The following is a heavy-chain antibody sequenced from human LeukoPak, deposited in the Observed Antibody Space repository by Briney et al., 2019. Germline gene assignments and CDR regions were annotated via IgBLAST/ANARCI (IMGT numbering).Heavy chain of an antibody. Sequence: PGGSLRLSCAASGFTFDDYGMSWVRQAPGKGLVWVSRINSDGSSTSYADSVKGRFTISRDNAKNTLYLQMNSLRAEDTAVYYCAREEYYYDSSPIDYWGQGTLVTVSS. D-gene: IGHD3-22*01. CDR3: AREEYYYDSSPIDY. CDR1: GFTFDDYG. V-gene: IGHV3-74*01. J-gene: IGHJ4*02. CDR2: INSDGSST.